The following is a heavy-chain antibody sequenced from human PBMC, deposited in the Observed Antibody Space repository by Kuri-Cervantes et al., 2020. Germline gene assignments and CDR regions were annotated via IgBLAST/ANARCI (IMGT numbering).Heavy chain of an antibody. CDR1: GGTFSSYA. D-gene: IGHD6-13*01. J-gene: IGHJ6*03. CDR2: IIPIFGTA. Sequence: SVKVSCKASGGTFSSYAISWVRQAPGQGLEWMGGIIPIFGTASYAQKFQGRVTITTDESTSTAYMELRSLRSDDTAVYYCARDMSRIAAAGTSFYYYYMDVWGKGTTVTVSS. CDR3: ARDMSRIAAAGTSFYYYYMDV. V-gene: IGHV1-69*05.